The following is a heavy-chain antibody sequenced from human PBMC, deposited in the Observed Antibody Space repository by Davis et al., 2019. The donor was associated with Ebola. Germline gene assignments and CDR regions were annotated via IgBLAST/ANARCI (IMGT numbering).Heavy chain of an antibody. D-gene: IGHD2-2*01. V-gene: IGHV3-66*01. CDR2: IYSGGST. J-gene: IGHJ6*02. Sequence: GGSLRLSCAASGFTISSYSMNWVRQAPGKGLEWVSVIYSGGSTYYADSVKGRFTISRDNSKNTLYLQMNSLRAEDTAVYYCARDAVVPAAQFYYYYYGMDVWGQGTTVTVSS. CDR3: ARDAVVPAAQFYYYYYGMDV. CDR1: GFTISSYS.